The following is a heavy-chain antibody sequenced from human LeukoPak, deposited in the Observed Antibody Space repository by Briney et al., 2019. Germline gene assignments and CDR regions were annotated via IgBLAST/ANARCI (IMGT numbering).Heavy chain of an antibody. J-gene: IGHJ4*02. Sequence: GGSLRLSCAASGFTFTGCWMVWVRQAPGKGLEWVANIKQDGSQKHYVDSVKGRFTISRDNAKKSLYLQMSNLRAEDTGVYYCAREDWGPDYWGQGTLVTVSS. V-gene: IGHV3-7*01. CDR3: AREDWGPDY. CDR2: IKQDGSQK. D-gene: IGHD7-27*01. CDR1: GFTFTGCW.